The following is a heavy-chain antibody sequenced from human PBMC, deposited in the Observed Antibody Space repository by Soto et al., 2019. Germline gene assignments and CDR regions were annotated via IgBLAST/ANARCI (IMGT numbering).Heavy chain of an antibody. J-gene: IGHJ2*01. D-gene: IGHD4-4*01. Sequence: QVQLVESGGGVVQPGRSLRLSCAASGFTFSRYAMHWVRQAPGKGMGGVAVISYDGSNKYYADSVTGRFTISRDNSKNTLFLQMNSLRAEDTAVYYCARPLWRDDYNWGYFDLWGRGTLVTVSS. V-gene: IGHV3-30-3*01. CDR2: ISYDGSNK. CDR3: ARPLWRDDYNWGYFDL. CDR1: GFTFSRYA.